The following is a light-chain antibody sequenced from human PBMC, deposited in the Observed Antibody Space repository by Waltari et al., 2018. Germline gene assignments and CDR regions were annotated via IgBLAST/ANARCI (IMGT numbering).Light chain of an antibody. V-gene: IGKV3-11*01. J-gene: IGKJ4*01. Sequence: IVLTQSPATLSLSPGERATLSCRASQSVTSYLAWYQQKPGQAPRLLISDASNRAAGIPARFSGSVFETDFTLTISSLEPEDSAVYYCQQRSSWPSFGGGTKVEIK. CDR1: QSVTSY. CDR2: DAS. CDR3: QQRSSWPS.